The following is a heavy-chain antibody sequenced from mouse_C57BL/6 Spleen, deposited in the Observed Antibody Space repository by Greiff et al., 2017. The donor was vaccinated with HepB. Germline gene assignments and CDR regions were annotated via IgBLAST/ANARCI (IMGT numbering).Heavy chain of an antibody. V-gene: IGHV5-17*01. Sequence: EVQLQESGGGLVKPGGSLKLSCAASGFTFSDYGMHWVRQAPEKGLEWVAYISSGSSTIYYADTVKGRFTISRDNAKNTLFLQMTSLRSEDTAMYYCARRAITTVVARYWYFDVWGTGTTVTVSS. J-gene: IGHJ1*03. CDR1: GFTFSDYG. CDR3: ARRAITTVVARYWYFDV. D-gene: IGHD1-1*01. CDR2: ISSGSSTI.